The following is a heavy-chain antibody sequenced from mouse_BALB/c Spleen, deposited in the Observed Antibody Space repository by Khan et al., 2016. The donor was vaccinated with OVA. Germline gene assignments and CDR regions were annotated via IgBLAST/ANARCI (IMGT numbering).Heavy chain of an antibody. Sequence: QVQLQQSGAELVQPGASVKLSCKTSGYTSFTSYWNQWVKQRPGQGLGWIGQIFPGTGTTYSNENFKDKATLTLDTSSCTAYMHLSSLTSDDSAVYFCAWGYLGNYEFVYGGQGTLVTVSP. D-gene: IGHD2-1*01. J-gene: IGHJ3*01. V-gene: IGHV1S132*01. CDR2: IFPGTGTT. CDR3: AWGYLGNYEFVY. CDR1: GYTSFTSYW.